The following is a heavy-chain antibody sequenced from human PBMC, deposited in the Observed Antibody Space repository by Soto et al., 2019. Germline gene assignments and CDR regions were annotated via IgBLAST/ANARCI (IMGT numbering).Heavy chain of an antibody. J-gene: IGHJ6*02. D-gene: IGHD6-6*01. CDR3: ARDRYEQLADYYYGMDV. CDR1: GGSISSGGYY. V-gene: IGHV4-31*03. CDR2: IYYSGST. Sequence: TLSLTCTVSGGSISSGGYYWSWIRQHPGKGLEWIGYIYYSGSTYYNPSLKSRVTISVDTSKNQFSLKLSSVTAADTAVYYCARDRYEQLADYYYGMDVWGQGTTVT.